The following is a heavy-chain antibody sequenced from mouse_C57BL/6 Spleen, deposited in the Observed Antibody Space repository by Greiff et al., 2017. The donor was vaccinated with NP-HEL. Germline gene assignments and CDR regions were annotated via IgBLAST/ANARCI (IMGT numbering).Heavy chain of an antibody. CDR2: ISSGGSYT. V-gene: IGHV5-6*02. J-gene: IGHJ3*01. Sequence: DVMLVESGGDLVKPGGSLKLSCAASGFTFSSYGMSWVRQTPDKRLEWVATISSGGSYTYYPDSVKGRFTISRDNAKNTLYLQMSSLKSEDTAMYYCARHGGSGGFFAYWGQGTLVTVSA. D-gene: IGHD1-1*02. CDR1: GFTFSSYG. CDR3: ARHGGSGGFFAY.